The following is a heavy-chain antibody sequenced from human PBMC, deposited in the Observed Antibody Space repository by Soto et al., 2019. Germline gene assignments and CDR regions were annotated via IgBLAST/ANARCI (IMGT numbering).Heavy chain of an antibody. CDR1: GFTFSDNW. CDR3: TRGGTRTTYWGLFDS. Sequence: EVKVVESGGGLVQPGGSLRLSCAASGFTFSDNWMHWVRQPPGKGPVWVSRISGDASSTSYADSVKGRFTISRDSAKNTVYLQMDSLRVEDTAVYYCTRGGTRTTYWGLFDSWGQGTPVTVSS. CDR2: ISGDASST. D-gene: IGHD7-27*01. V-gene: IGHV3-74*01. J-gene: IGHJ4*02.